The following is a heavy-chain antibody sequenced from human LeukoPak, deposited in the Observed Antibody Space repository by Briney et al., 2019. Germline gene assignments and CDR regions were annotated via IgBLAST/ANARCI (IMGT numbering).Heavy chain of an antibody. J-gene: IGHJ6*03. V-gene: IGHV3-72*01. D-gene: IGHD3-10*01. CDR3: ARYPRGLGNMDV. CDR1: GFTFSDHY. CDR2: SRNKANRYTT. Sequence: PGGSLRLSCAASGFTFSDHYMDWVRQTPGKGLEWVGRSRNKANRYTTEYAASVKGRFTISRDESKSSLYLQMNSLRAEDTALYYCARYPRGLGNMDVWGKGTTVTVSS.